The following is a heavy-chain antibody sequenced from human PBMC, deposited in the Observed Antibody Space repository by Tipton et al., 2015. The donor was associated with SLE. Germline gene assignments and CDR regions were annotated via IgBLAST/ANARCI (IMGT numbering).Heavy chain of an antibody. CDR1: GGSFSDYY. CDR3: ARTGRAWNLFDY. D-gene: IGHD1-1*01. J-gene: IGHJ4*02. Sequence: LRLSCAVYGGSFSDYYWSWIRQPPGKGLEWIGYIYYSGSTNYNPSLKSRVTISVDTSKNQFSLKLSSVTAADTAVYYCARTGRAWNLFDYWGQGTLVTVSS. V-gene: IGHV4-59*08. CDR2: IYYSGST.